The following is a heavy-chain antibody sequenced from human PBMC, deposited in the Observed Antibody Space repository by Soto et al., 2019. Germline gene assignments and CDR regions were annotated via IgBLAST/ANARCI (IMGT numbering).Heavy chain of an antibody. CDR2: INHSGST. D-gene: IGHD3-3*01. CDR1: GGSFSGYY. J-gene: IGHJ5*02. Sequence: SETLSLTCAVYGGSFSGYYWSWIRQPPGKGLEWIGEINHSGSTNYNPSLKSRVTISVDTSKNQFSLKLSSVTAADTAVYYCARGTLSIFGVVKREGWFDPWGQGTLVTVSS. CDR3: ARGTLSIFGVVKREGWFDP. V-gene: IGHV4-34*01.